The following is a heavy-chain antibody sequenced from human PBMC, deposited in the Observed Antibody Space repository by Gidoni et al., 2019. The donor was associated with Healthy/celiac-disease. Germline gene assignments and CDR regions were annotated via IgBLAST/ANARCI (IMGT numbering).Heavy chain of an antibody. D-gene: IGHD3-9*01. CDR2: IYYSGST. J-gene: IGHJ3*01. CDR3: ASQLLRYFDWLLYGV. Sequence: QLQLQESGPGLVKPSETLSLTCTVSGGSISSSSYYWGWIRQAPGKGLEWIGSIYYSGSTYYNPSLKSRVTISVDTSKNQFSLKLSSVTAADTAVYYCASQLLRYFDWLLYGVWGQGTMVTVSS. V-gene: IGHV4-39*01. CDR1: GGSISSSSYY.